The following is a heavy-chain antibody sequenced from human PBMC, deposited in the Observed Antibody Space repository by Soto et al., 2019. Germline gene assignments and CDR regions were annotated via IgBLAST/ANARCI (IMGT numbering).Heavy chain of an antibody. CDR3: ARAGVATIYPGNNWFDP. J-gene: IGHJ5*02. D-gene: IGHD5-12*01. Sequence: PSETLSLTCTVSGGSISSGGYYWSWIRQHPGKGLEWIGYIYYSGSTYYNPSLKSRVTISVDTSKNQFSLNLSSVTAADTAMYYCARAGVATIYPGNNWFDPWGEGTLVTVPQ. CDR1: GGSISSGGYY. V-gene: IGHV4-30-4*08. CDR2: IYYSGST.